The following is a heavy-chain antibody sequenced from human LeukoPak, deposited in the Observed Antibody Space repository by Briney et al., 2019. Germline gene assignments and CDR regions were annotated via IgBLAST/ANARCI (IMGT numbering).Heavy chain of an antibody. CDR1: GFTFSSYW. Sequence: GGSLRLSCAASGFTFSSYWMSWVRQAPGKGLEWVANIKQDGSEKYYVDSVKGRFTISRDNAKNSLYLQMNSLRAEDTAVYYCARDGSDPYYYDSSGLDYWGQGTLVTVSS. V-gene: IGHV3-7*01. J-gene: IGHJ4*02. D-gene: IGHD3-22*01. CDR2: IKQDGSEK. CDR3: ARDGSDPYYYDSSGLDY.